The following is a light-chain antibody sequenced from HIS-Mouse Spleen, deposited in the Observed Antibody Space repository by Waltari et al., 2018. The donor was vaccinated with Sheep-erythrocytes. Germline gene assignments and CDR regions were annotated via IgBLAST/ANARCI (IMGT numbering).Light chain of an antibody. Sequence: QSALTPPRSVSGSPGQSVTISCTGTSSDVGGYNYVSWYQQHPGKAPKLMIYDVSKRPSGVPDRFSGSKSGNTASLTISGLQAEDEAEYYCCSYAGSYNHVFATGTKVTVL. CDR2: DVS. V-gene: IGLV2-11*01. CDR1: SSDVGGYNY. CDR3: CSYAGSYNHV. J-gene: IGLJ1*01.